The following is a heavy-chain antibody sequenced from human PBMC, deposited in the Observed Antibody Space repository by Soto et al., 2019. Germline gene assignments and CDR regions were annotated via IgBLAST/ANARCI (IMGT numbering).Heavy chain of an antibody. CDR3: ARDGVPEVAPKD. J-gene: IGHJ4*02. D-gene: IGHD2-2*01. Sequence: QVQLVQSGAEVKKPGSSVKVSCKASGGTFSSYAVSWVRQAPGHGLEWMGGIIPIFGTANYAQKFRGRVTITADESTSTAYMELSSLRSEDTAVYYCARDGVPEVAPKDWGQGTLVTVSS. CDR1: GGTFSSYA. CDR2: IIPIFGTA. V-gene: IGHV1-69*01.